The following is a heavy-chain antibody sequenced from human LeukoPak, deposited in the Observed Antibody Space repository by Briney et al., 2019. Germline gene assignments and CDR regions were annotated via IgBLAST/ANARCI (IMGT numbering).Heavy chain of an antibody. V-gene: IGHV3-13*01. CDR3: ARSSGSYSLFDY. CDR1: GFTFSSYD. Sequence: PGGSLRLTCAASGFTFSSYDMHWVRQATGKGLEWVSAIGTAGDTYYPGSVKGRFTISRENAKNSLHLQMNSLRAGDTAVYYCARSSGSYSLFDYWGQGTLVTVSS. CDR2: IGTAGDT. D-gene: IGHD1-26*01. J-gene: IGHJ4*02.